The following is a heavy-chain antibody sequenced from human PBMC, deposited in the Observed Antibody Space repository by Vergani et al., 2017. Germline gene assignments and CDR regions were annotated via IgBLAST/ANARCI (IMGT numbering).Heavy chain of an antibody. Sequence: EVELVQSGPEMRKPGESLKISCKGSEYSFGNDWIGWVRQMPGKGLEWMGIIYPADSDTRDSPSFQGQVTISADNSISTAFLQWDSLKASYTALYYCARQDNNTAMVPWWGQGTLVTVSS. V-gene: IGHV5-51*03. CDR3: ARQDNNTAMVPW. J-gene: IGHJ4*02. CDR2: IYPADSDT. CDR1: EYSFGNDW. D-gene: IGHD5-18*01.